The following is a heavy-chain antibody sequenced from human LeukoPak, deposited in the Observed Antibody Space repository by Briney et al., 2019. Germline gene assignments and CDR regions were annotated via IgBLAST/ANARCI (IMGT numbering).Heavy chain of an antibody. CDR2: ISDSGRST. V-gene: IGHV3-23*01. D-gene: IGHD2-2*01. CDR1: GFTFSDYA. J-gene: IGHJ4*02. Sequence: GGSLRLSCAASGFTFSDYAMSWVRQAPGKGLEWVSTISDSGRSTYYADSVKGRFTISRDNSKNTLDLQMNSLRAEDTAVYYCAKDGRVVAGPAAHLNWGQGTLVTVAS. CDR3: AKDGRVVAGPAAHLN.